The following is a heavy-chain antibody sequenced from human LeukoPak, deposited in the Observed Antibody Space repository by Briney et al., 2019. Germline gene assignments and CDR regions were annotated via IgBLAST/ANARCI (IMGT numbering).Heavy chain of an antibody. D-gene: IGHD2-2*01. CDR1: GIPLRDYS. Sequence: GGSLRLSCTVSGIPLRDYSVSWMRQAPGRGLEWVGYSRSRAYGGTTEYAASVKGRFSISRDDSKNVAYLQMNSLTTEDTAVYYCSSDLYSSSWLPGNYFHGMDVWGQGTTVTVSS. J-gene: IGHJ6*02. CDR2: SRSRAYGGTT. V-gene: IGHV3-49*03. CDR3: SSDLYSSSWLPGNYFHGMDV.